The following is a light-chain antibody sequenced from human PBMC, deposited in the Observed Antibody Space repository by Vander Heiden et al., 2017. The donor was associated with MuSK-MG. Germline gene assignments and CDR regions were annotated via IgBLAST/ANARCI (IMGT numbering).Light chain of an antibody. CDR1: QSLFYSSNNKNY. CDR2: WAS. V-gene: IGKV4-1*01. Sequence: DIVMTQSRDSRAVSLGERATINCKSSQSLFYSSNNKNYLACYQQKPGQPPKLLIYWASTRESGVPDRFSGSRSGADFTLTISGLQAEDVAVYYCQQFYGPATTLGGGTKVEIK. CDR3: QQFYGPATT. J-gene: IGKJ4*01.